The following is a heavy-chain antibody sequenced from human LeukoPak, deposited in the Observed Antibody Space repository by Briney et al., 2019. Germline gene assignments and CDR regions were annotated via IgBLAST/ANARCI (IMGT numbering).Heavy chain of an antibody. CDR2: FDPEDGET. D-gene: IGHD6-25*01. Sequence: ASVKVSCKVSGYTLTELSMHWVRQAPGKGLEWMGGFDPEDGETIYAQKFQGRVTMTEDTSTDTAYMELGSLRSEDTAVYYCATERLGRRTQTYYFDYWGQGTLVTVSS. CDR1: GYTLTELS. V-gene: IGHV1-24*01. J-gene: IGHJ4*02. CDR3: ATERLGRRTQTYYFDY.